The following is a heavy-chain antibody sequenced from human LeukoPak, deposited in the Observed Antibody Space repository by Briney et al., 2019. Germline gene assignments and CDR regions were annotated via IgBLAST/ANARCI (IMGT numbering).Heavy chain of an antibody. CDR2: IYYSGST. CDR1: GGSISSYY. J-gene: IGHJ3*02. D-gene: IGHD3-22*01. CDR3: ARDSSPREARTYYYDSSGYYTKGDAFDI. V-gene: IGHV4-59*12. Sequence: SETLSLTCTVSGGSISSYYWSWIRQPPGKGLERIGYIYYSGSTNYNPSLKSRATISVDTSKNQFSLKLSSVTAADTAVYYCARDSSPREARTYYYDSSGYYTKGDAFDIWCQGTMVTVSS.